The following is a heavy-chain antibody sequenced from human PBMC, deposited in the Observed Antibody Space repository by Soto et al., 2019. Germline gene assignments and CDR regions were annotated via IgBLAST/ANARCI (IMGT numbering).Heavy chain of an antibody. J-gene: IGHJ6*02. CDR3: ARNGNTVTTGYYYGMDV. D-gene: IGHD4-17*01. V-gene: IGHV4-39*01. CDR2: MYYSGRA. Sequence: PSETLALTITVSGASISSSNYYWGCIRQPPWRGLEWILTMYYSGRAYYNPSLKSRVTTSVYTSKNQFSLKLSAVNATDTAVYYCARNGNTVTTGYYYGMDVWGQGTTVTVSS. CDR1: GASISSSNYY.